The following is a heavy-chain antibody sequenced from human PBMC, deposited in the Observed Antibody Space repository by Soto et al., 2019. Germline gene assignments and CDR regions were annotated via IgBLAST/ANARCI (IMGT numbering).Heavy chain of an antibody. CDR2: IIPIFGTA. CDR1: GGTFSSYA. D-gene: IGHD6-13*01. J-gene: IGHJ6*02. Sequence: QVQLVQSGAEVKKPGSSVKVSCKASGGTFSSYAISWVRQAPGQGLEWMGGIIPIFGTANYAQKFQGRVTITADESTSTAYMGLSRLRSEDTAVYYCARSDSDPYSSSWYNYGMDVWGQGTTVTVSS. CDR3: ARSDSDPYSSSWYNYGMDV. V-gene: IGHV1-69*01.